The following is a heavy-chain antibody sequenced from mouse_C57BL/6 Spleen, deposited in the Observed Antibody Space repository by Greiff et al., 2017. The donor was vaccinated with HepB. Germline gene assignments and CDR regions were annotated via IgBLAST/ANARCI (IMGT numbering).Heavy chain of an antibody. V-gene: IGHV1-64*01. J-gene: IGHJ2*01. CDR2: IHPNSGST. CDR3: ARPLYYALDY. CDR1: GYTFTSYW. Sequence: VQLQQSGAELVKPGASVKLSCKASGYTFTSYWMHWVKQRPGQGLEWIGMIHPNSGSTNYNEKFKSKATLTVDKSSSTAYMQLSSLTSEDSAVYYCARPLYYALDYWGQGTTLTVSS. D-gene: IGHD1-1*01.